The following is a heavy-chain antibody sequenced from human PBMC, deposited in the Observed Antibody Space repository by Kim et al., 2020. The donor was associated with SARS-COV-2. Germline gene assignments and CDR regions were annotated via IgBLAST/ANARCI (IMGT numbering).Heavy chain of an antibody. J-gene: IGHJ5*02. V-gene: IGHV3-15*01. CDR3: TTDYGGKNLIDP. Sequence: EYAAPVKGRFTISRDDSKNTLYLQMNSLKTEDTAVYYCTTDYGGKNLIDPWGQGTLVTVSS. D-gene: IGHD4-17*01.